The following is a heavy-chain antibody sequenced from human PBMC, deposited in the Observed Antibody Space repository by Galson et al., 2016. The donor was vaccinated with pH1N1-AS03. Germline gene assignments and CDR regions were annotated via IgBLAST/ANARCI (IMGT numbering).Heavy chain of an antibody. J-gene: IGHJ4*02. CDR1: EFTFSSKW. V-gene: IGHV3-74*01. Sequence: SLRLSCAASEFTFSSKWMHWVRQAPGKGPAWVSRINADGSITSYADSVKGRFTISRGNAKNTLYLQMNSLRAEDTAVYYCARGNGRNFDCWGQGTLVTVSS. CDR3: ARGNGRNFDC. D-gene: IGHD2-8*01. CDR2: INADGSIT.